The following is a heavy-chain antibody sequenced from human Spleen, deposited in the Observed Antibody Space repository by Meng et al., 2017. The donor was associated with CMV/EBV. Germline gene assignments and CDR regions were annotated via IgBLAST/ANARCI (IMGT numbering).Heavy chain of an antibody. Sequence: GESLKISCAASGFTFSIYSMNWVRQAPGKGLEWVSSISSSSSYIYYADSVKGRFTISRDNAKNSLYLQMNSLRAEDTAVYYCAREGAYCGGDCQYNWCDPWGQGTLVTVSS. CDR2: ISSSSSYI. J-gene: IGHJ5*02. D-gene: IGHD2-21*01. CDR3: AREGAYCGGDCQYNWCDP. CDR1: GFTFSIYS. V-gene: IGHV3-21*01.